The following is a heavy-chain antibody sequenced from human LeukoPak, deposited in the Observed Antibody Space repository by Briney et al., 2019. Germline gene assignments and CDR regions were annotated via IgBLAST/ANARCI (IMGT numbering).Heavy chain of an antibody. V-gene: IGHV3-9*01. D-gene: IGHD2-2*03. CDR1: GFTFDDYA. J-gene: IGHJ4*02. CDR3: AKDLHHGSADY. CDR2: ISWNSGSI. Sequence: GGSLRLSCAASGFTFDDYAMHWVRQAPGKGLEWVSGISWNSGSIGYADSVKGRFTISRDNAKNALYLQMNSLRAEDTAVYYCAKDLHHGSADYWGQGTLVTVSS.